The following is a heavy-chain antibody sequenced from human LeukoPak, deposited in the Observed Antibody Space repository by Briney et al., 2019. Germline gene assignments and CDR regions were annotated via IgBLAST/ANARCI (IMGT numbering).Heavy chain of an antibody. Sequence: KPSETLSLTCAVHGGSFSGYYWSWIRQTPGKGLEWIAEINHSGSTNYNPSLKSRVTISVETTKNQFSLKLNSVTAADTAVYCCARGGNLLRSLEWLYQLGWFDPWGQGTLVTVSS. CDR1: GGSFSGYY. J-gene: IGHJ5*02. CDR3: ARGGNLLRSLEWLYQLGWFDP. V-gene: IGHV4-34*01. D-gene: IGHD3-3*01. CDR2: INHSGST.